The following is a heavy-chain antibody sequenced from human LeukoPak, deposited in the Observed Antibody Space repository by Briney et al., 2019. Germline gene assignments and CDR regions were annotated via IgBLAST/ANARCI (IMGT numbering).Heavy chain of an antibody. V-gene: IGHV4-39*01. J-gene: IGHJ1*01. Sequence: PSETLSLTCSVSGGSISRSDSYWDWIRQPPGKGLEWIGTIYYSGRTYYSPSLKSRVTMSVDTSNHQFSLNLRSVTAADTAVYYCARRRYYDGSGYLDWGQGTLLSVSS. CDR1: GGSISRSDSY. D-gene: IGHD3-22*01. CDR3: ARRRYYDGSGYLD. CDR2: IYYSGRT.